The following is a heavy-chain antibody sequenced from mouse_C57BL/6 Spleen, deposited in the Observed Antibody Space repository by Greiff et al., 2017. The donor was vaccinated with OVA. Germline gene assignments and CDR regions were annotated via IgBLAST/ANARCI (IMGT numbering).Heavy chain of an antibody. CDR1: GYTFTDYY. Sequence: VQLQQSGAELVRPGASVKLSCKASGYTFTDYYINWVKQRPGQGLEWIARIYPGSGNTYYNEKFKGKATLTAEKSSSTAYMQLSSLTSEDSAVYFCARSRGISHMDYWGQGTSVTVSS. CDR2: IYPGSGNT. CDR3: ARSRGISHMDY. J-gene: IGHJ4*01. V-gene: IGHV1-76*01. D-gene: IGHD3-3*01.